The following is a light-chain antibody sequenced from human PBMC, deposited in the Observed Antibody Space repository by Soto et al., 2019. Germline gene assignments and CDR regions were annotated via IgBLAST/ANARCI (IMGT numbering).Light chain of an antibody. V-gene: IGKV1-39*01. CDR1: QSISSY. J-gene: IGKJ1*01. CDR2: AAS. Sequence: DIQMTQSPSSLSASVGDRVTITCRASQSISSYLNWYQQKPGKAPKLLIYAASSLQSGVPSRFSGSVTGTDVAPTINSLQPEDFATYYCQQSYSTPRTFRQGTKVDIK. CDR3: QQSYSTPRT.